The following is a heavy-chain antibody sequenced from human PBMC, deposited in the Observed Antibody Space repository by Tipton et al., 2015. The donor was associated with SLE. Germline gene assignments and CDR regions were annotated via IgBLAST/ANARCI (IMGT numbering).Heavy chain of an antibody. CDR2: ISPYNGNT. J-gene: IGHJ4*02. CDR1: GYTFTNYG. CDR3: ARSYYGSRHYYTHADH. V-gene: IGHV1-18*01. D-gene: IGHD3-10*01. Sequence: QVQLVQSGAEVKKPGASVKVSCKASGYTFTNYGISGVRQAPGQGLEWMGWISPYNGNTDSAQNLQGRVTMTADTSTTTAYMELRSLRSDDTAVYYCARSYYGSRHYYTHADHWGQGTQVTVSS.